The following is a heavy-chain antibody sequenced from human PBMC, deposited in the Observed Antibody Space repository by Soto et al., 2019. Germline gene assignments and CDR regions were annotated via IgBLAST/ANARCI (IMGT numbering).Heavy chain of an antibody. D-gene: IGHD2-2*01. V-gene: IGHV3-30*18. CDR1: GFTFSSYG. J-gene: IGHJ6*02. CDR2: ISYDGSNK. CDR3: AKDYGDALGMDA. Sequence: QPGWSLRLSCAASGFTFSSYGMHWVRQAPGKGLEWVAVISYDGSNKYYADSVKGRFTISRDNSKNTLYLQMNSLRAEDTAVYYCAKDYGDALGMDAWGQGNTVTISS.